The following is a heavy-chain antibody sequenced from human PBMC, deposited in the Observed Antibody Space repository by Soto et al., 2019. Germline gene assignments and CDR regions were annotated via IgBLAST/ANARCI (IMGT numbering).Heavy chain of an antibody. D-gene: IGHD2-15*01. CDR2: IYYSGST. V-gene: IGHV4-59*01. CDR1: GGSISSYY. J-gene: IGHJ6*03. Sequence: QVQLQESGPGLVKPSETLSLTCTVSGGSISSYYWSWIRQPPGKGLEWIGYIYYSGSTNYNPSLKSRVTISVDTSKNQFSLKLSSVTAADPAVYYCARSYRRYCSGGSCYSYYYYYMDVWGKGTTVTVSS. CDR3: ARSYRRYCSGGSCYSYYYYYMDV.